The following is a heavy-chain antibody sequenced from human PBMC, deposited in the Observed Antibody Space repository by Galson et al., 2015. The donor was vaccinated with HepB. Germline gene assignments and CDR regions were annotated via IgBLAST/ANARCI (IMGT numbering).Heavy chain of an antibody. V-gene: IGHV3-21*01. CDR3: ARRTGDPGGDRTFDY. D-gene: IGHD2-21*01. CDR1: GFTFSSYS. CDR2: ISSSSYI. Sequence: SLRLSCAASGFTFSSYSMNWVRQAPGKGLEWVSSISSSSYIYYADSVKGRFTISRDNAKNSLYLQMNSLRAEDTAVYYCARRTGDPGGDRTFDYWGQGTLVTVSS. J-gene: IGHJ4*02.